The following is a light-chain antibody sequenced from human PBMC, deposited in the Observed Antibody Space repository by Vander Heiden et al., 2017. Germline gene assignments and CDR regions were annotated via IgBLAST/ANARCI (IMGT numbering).Light chain of an antibody. CDR2: AAS. J-gene: IGKJ5*01. CDR1: QSISSY. CDR3: QQSDSTPIT. V-gene: IGKV1-39*01. Sequence: DIQMIQSPSSLSASVGDRVTITCRASQSISSYLNWYQQKPGKAPKLLIYAASSLQSGVPSRFSGSGSGTDFTLTISRLQPEDFATYYCQQSDSTPITFGQGTLLEIK.